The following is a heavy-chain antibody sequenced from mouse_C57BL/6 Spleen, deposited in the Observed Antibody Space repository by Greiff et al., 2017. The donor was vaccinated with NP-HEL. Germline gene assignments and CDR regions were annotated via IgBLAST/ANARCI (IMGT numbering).Heavy chain of an antibody. Sequence: VQLQQSGAELVKPGASVKISCKASGYAFSSYWMNWVKQRPGKGLEWIGQIYPGDGDTNYNGKFKGKATLTADKSSSTAYMQLSSLTSEDSAVYVCANSYYGSSYDYAMDYWGQGTSVTVSS. CDR1: GYAFSSYW. D-gene: IGHD1-1*01. CDR3: ANSYYGSSYDYAMDY. J-gene: IGHJ4*01. V-gene: IGHV1-80*01. CDR2: IYPGDGDT.